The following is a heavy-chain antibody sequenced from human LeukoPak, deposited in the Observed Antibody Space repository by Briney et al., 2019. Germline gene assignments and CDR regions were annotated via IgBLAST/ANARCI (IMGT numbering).Heavy chain of an antibody. D-gene: IGHD1-26*01. Sequence: GGSLRLSCAASGFTFSSYGMSWVRQAPGKGLEWVSAISGSGGSTYYADSVKGRFTISRDNSKNTLYLQMNSLRAEDTAVYYCAKDRITEGSPNWFDPWGQGTLVTVSS. CDR3: AKDRITEGSPNWFDP. J-gene: IGHJ5*02. CDR2: ISGSGGST. CDR1: GFTFSSYG. V-gene: IGHV3-23*01.